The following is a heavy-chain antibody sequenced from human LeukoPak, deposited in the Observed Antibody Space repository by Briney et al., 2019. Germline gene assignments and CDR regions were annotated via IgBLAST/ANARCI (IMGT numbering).Heavy chain of an antibody. CDR2: IKQDGSEK. D-gene: IGHD2-15*01. CDR3: ARDRDRYCSGGSCLVFDY. J-gene: IGHJ4*02. Sequence: GGSLRLSCAASGFTVSSNDMSWVRQAPGKGLEWVANIKQDGSEKYYVDSVKGRFTISRDNAKNSVYLHMNSLRAEDTAVYYCARDRDRYCSGGSCLVFDYWGQGTLVTVSS. CDR1: GFTVSSND. V-gene: IGHV3-7*01.